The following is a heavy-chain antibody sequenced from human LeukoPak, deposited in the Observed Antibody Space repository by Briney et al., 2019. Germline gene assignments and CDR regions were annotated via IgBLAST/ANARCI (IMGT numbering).Heavy chain of an antibody. CDR2: ISGSGGST. CDR3: ASIVGATGGIGFDY. D-gene: IGHD1-26*01. J-gene: IGHJ4*02. Sequence: GGSLRLSCAASGFTFSSYAMSWVRQAPGKGLEWVSAISGSGGSTYYADSVKGRFTISRDNSKNTLYLQMNSLRAEDTAVYYCASIVGATGGIGFDYWGQGTPVTVSS. CDR1: GFTFSSYA. V-gene: IGHV3-23*01.